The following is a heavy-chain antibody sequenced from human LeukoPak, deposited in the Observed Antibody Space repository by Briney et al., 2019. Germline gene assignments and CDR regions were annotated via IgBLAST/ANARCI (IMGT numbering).Heavy chain of an antibody. V-gene: IGHV3-48*01. J-gene: IGHJ6*02. CDR3: ASIFDCGGDCYGRGPSYV. D-gene: IGHD2-21*02. CDR1: GFTFSSYS. CDR2: ISSSSSTI. Sequence: TGGSLRLSCAASGFTFSSYSMNWVRQAPGKGLEWVSYISSSSSTIYYADSVKGRFTISRDNAKNSLYLQMNSLRAEDTAVYYCASIFDCGGDCYGRGPSYVWGQGTTVTVSS.